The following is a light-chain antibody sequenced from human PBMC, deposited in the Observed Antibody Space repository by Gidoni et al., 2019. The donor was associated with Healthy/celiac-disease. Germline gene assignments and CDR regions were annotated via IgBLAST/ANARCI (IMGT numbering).Light chain of an antibody. V-gene: IGKV3-20*01. CDR2: GAS. CDR1: QSVSSSY. CDR3: QQYGSSPEVT. J-gene: IGKJ3*01. Sequence: IVLTQSPGTLSLSPGERATLSCRASQSVSSSYLAWYQQKPGQAPRLLIYGASSRATGIPDRFSGSGSGTDFTLTISRLEPEDFAVYYCQQYGSSPEVTFXPXTKVDIK.